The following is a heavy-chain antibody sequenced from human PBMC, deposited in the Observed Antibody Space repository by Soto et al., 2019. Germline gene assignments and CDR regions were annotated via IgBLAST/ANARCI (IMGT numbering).Heavy chain of an antibody. D-gene: IGHD2-2*01. V-gene: IGHV3-23*01. Sequence: GGSLILSCAASGFTFSSYAMSWVRQAPGKGLEWVSAISGSGGSTYYADSVKGRFTISRDNSKNTLYLQMNSLRAEDTAVYYCAKFDYCSSTSCYSYYYYYYMDVWGKGTKVTVSS. CDR3: AKFDYCSSTSCYSYYYYYYMDV. J-gene: IGHJ6*03. CDR2: ISGSGGST. CDR1: GFTFSSYA.